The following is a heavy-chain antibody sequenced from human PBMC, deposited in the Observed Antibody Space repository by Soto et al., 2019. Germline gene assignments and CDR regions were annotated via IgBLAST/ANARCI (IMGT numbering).Heavy chain of an antibody. D-gene: IGHD6-6*01. J-gene: IGHJ4*02. Sequence: ASVKVSCKASGYSFTRYHINWLRQATGQGLEWMGWMNPNSGNTGYAQKFQGRVTMTRNTSISTAYMELSSLRSEDTAVYYCERRSTASRHGWDYWGQGTLVTVSS. CDR1: GYSFTRYH. CDR2: MNPNSGNT. V-gene: IGHV1-8*01. CDR3: ERRSTASRHGWDY.